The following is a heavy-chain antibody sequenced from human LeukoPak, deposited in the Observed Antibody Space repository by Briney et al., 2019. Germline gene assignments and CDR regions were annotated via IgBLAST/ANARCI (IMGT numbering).Heavy chain of an antibody. CDR1: GYTFTSYA. J-gene: IGHJ4*02. D-gene: IGHD6-6*01. V-gene: IGHV1-69*05. Sequence: SVKVSCKTSGYTFTSYAISWVRQAPGQGLESMGGIIPIFGTANYAQKFQGRVTITTDESTSTAYMELSSLRPEDTAVYYCASVGRGSSSYFDYWGQGTLVTVSS. CDR2: IIPIFGTA. CDR3: ASVGRGSSSYFDY.